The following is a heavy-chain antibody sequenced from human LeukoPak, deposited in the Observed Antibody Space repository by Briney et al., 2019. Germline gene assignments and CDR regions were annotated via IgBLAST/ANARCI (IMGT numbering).Heavy chain of an antibody. V-gene: IGHV3-7*03. CDR1: GFTISSYW. Sequence: QSGGSLRLSCVASGFTISSYWMHWVRQAPGKGLEWVANIKQDGSEEYYVDSVKGRFTISRDNAKNSLYLQMNSLRAEDTAVYYCARRYFDYWGQGILVTVSS. CDR3: ARRYFDY. CDR2: IKQDGSEE. J-gene: IGHJ4*02.